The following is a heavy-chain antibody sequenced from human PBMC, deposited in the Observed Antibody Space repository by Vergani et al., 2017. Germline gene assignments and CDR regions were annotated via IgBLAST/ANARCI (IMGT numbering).Heavy chain of an antibody. Sequence: EVQLVESGGGLVQPGGSLRLSCAASGFTFSSYSMNWVRQAPGKGLEWVSYISSSSSTIYYADSVKGRFTISRDNAKNSLYLQMNSLRAEDTAVYYCARGITGAVFDYWGQGTLVTVSS. J-gene: IGHJ4*02. V-gene: IGHV3-48*01. CDR1: GFTFSSYS. D-gene: IGHD1-26*01. CDR3: ARGITGAVFDY. CDR2: ISSSSSTI.